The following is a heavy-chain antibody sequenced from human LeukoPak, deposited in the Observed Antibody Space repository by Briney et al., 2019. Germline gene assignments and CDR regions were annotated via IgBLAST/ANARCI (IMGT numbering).Heavy chain of an antibody. J-gene: IGHJ4*02. Sequence: ASVKVSCKVSGYYLSELSMHWVRQAPGKGLERMGGFDPTDDATIYTQKFQGRVTVTGDTATDTAYMELSSLRSNDTAVYYCATVAHCSSTSCYPYYFDFWGQGTLVTVSS. CDR2: FDPTDDAT. CDR1: GYYLSELS. D-gene: IGHD2-2*01. V-gene: IGHV1-24*01. CDR3: ATVAHCSSTSCYPYYFDF.